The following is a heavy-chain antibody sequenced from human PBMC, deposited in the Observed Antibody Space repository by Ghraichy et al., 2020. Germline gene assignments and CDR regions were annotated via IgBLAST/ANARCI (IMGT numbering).Heavy chain of an antibody. CDR3: ARTYDQRVPASMYFFDS. CDR2: IYNSGST. J-gene: IGHJ4*02. V-gene: IGHV4-39*01. D-gene: IGHD3-22*01. CDR1: GVSINSISHY. Sequence: SETLSLTCTVSGVSINSISHYWGWIRQPPGKGLEWIGSIYNSGSTYYNPSLQSRLTISADTSKNQFSLQLTSVTAADTAVYYCARTYDQRVPASMYFFDSGGQGTLVTVSS.